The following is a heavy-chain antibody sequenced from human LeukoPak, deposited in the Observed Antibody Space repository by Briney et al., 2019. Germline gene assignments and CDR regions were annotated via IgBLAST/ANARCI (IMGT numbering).Heavy chain of an antibody. CDR2: FDPEDGET. J-gene: IGHJ1*01. V-gene: IGHV1-24*01. D-gene: IGHD1-26*01. CDR3: APIGIVGGPEAYFQH. CDR1: GYTLTELS. Sequence: GASVKVSCKVSGYTLTELSMHWVRQAPGKGLEWMGGFDPEDGETIYAQKFQGRVTMTEDTSTDTAYMELSSLRSEDTAVYYCAPIGIVGGPEAYFQHWGQGTLVTVSS.